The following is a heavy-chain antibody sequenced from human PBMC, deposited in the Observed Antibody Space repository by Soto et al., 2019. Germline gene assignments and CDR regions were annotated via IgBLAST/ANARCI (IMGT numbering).Heavy chain of an antibody. CDR2: ISGSGGST. D-gene: IGHD3-22*01. CDR3: ATYYYDSSGYYYTVSRFQH. Sequence: PGGSLRLSCAASGFTFSSYAMSWVRQAPGKGLEWVSAISGSGGSTYYADSVKGRFTISRDNSKNTLYLQMNSLRAEDTAVYYCATYYYDSSGYYYTVSRFQHWGQGTLVTVSS. CDR1: GFTFSSYA. J-gene: IGHJ1*01. V-gene: IGHV3-23*01.